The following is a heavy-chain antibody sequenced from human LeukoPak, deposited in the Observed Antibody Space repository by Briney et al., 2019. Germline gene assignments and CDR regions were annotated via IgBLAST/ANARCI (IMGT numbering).Heavy chain of an antibody. CDR1: GFTFSSYW. V-gene: IGHV3-74*01. J-gene: IGHJ4*02. CDR2: INSAGSTT. Sequence: PGGSLRLSCAASGFTFSSYWMHWVRQAPGKGLVWVSHINSAGSTTSYADSVKGRFTISRDNAKNTLYLQMNSLRVEDTAVYYCARDPPGYGDYVFDYWGQGTLVTVSS. D-gene: IGHD4-17*01. CDR3: ARDPPGYGDYVFDY.